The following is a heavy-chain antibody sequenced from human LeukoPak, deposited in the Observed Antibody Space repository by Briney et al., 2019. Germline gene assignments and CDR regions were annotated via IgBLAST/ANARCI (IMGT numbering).Heavy chain of an antibody. CDR3: ARHRHGSNY. V-gene: IGHV3-74*01. J-gene: IGHJ4*02. Sequence: PGGSLRLSCAASGFTFSNSLMHWVRQAPGKELVWVARIDSDGSTTHYADSVKGRFTISRDKAKNTLYLQMNSLRAEDTAVYYCARHRHGSNYWGQGTLVTVSS. CDR1: GFTFSNSL. D-gene: IGHD5-24*01. CDR2: IDSDGSTT.